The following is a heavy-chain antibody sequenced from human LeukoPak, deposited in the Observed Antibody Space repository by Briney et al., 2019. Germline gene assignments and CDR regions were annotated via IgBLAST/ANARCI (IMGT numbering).Heavy chain of an antibody. CDR3: ARTPPYYYDSSGYYSGFDY. CDR2: IWYDGSNK. CDR1: GFTFSSYG. J-gene: IGHJ4*02. V-gene: IGHV3-30*19. Sequence: GGSLRLSCAASGFTFSSYGMHWVRQAPGKGLEWVAVIWYDGSNKYYADSVKGRFTISRDNSKNTLYLQMNSLRAEDTAVYYCARTPPYYYDSSGYYSGFDYWGQGTLVTVSS. D-gene: IGHD3-22*01.